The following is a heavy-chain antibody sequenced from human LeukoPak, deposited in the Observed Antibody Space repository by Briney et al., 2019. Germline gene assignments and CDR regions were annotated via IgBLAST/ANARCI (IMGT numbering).Heavy chain of an antibody. CDR2: IKSKTAGGTT. Sequence: KTGGSLRLSCAASGCTFSNAWMSWVRKAPGKGLEWVGRIKSKTAGGTTDYAAPVKGRFTISRDDSKNTLYLQMNSLKAEDTAVYYCTTMAYGSGAFDYWGQGTLVTASS. CDR1: GCTFSNAW. CDR3: TTMAYGSGAFDY. D-gene: IGHD3-10*01. V-gene: IGHV3-15*01. J-gene: IGHJ4*02.